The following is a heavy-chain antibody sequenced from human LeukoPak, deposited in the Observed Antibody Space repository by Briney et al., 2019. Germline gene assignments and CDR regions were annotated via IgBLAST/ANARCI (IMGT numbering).Heavy chain of an antibody. Sequence: GGSLRLSCAASGFTFDDYGMSWVCQAPGKGLEWVSGINWNGGSTGYADSVKGRFTISRDNAKNSLYLQMNSLRAEDTALYYCARDRSMTHFDYWGQGTLVTVSS. CDR1: GFTFDDYG. V-gene: IGHV3-20*04. CDR3: ARDRSMTHFDY. CDR2: INWNGGST. J-gene: IGHJ4*02.